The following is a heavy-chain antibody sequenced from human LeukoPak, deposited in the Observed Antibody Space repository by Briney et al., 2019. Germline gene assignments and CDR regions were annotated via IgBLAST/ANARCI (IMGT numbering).Heavy chain of an antibody. V-gene: IGHV3-48*01. CDR3: ARGPTPFPPYGGNSG. Sequence: GGSLRLSCAASGFTFSSYSMNWVRQAPGKGLEWVSYISSSSSTIYYADSVKGRFAISRDNAKNSLYLQMNSLRAEDTAVYYCARGPTPFPPYGGNSGWGQGTLVTVSS. J-gene: IGHJ4*02. CDR2: ISSSSSTI. D-gene: IGHD4-23*01. CDR1: GFTFSSYS.